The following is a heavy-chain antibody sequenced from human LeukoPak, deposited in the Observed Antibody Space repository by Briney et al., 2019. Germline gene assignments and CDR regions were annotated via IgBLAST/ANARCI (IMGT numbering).Heavy chain of an antibody. J-gene: IGHJ4*02. CDR1: GFTFSSYS. CDR2: ISSSSSSYI. V-gene: IGHV3-21*01. D-gene: IGHD1-26*01. CDR3: ARVLYYSGSYYNDY. Sequence: PGGSLRLSCAASGFTFSSYSMNWVRQAPGKGLEWVSSISSSSSSYIYYADSVKGRFTISRDNAKNSLYLQMNSLRAEDTAVYYCARVLYYSGSYYNDYWGQGTLVTVSS.